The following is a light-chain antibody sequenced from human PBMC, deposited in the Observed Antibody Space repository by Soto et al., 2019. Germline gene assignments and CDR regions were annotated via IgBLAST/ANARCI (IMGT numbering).Light chain of an antibody. CDR2: ATS. CDR1: QSVGSA. Sequence: EIVMTQSPATLSVSPGATATLSCRASQSVGSAVAWYQHKPAQAPRLLIVATSIRATGVPGRFTGGGYGTEFTLTIISLQSEDVAVDYCQQYRNWLPLTFGGVTTVEIK. J-gene: IGKJ4*01. V-gene: IGKV3-15*01. CDR3: QQYRNWLPLT.